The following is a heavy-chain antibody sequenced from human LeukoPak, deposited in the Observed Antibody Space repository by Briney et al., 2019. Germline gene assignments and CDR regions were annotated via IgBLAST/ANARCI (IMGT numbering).Heavy chain of an antibody. D-gene: IGHD5-18*01. J-gene: IGHJ3*02. Sequence: ASVTVSCKASGYTFTSYSISWVRQAPGPGLEWMGCIRWYNGNTIYGQKLQGRVTMTTDTSTSTDYMELRSLRSDDTAGNYCASRGYSYGYFAFDIWGQGTMVTVSS. CDR3: ASRGYSYGYFAFDI. V-gene: IGHV1-18*01. CDR2: IRWYNGNT. CDR1: GYTFTSYS.